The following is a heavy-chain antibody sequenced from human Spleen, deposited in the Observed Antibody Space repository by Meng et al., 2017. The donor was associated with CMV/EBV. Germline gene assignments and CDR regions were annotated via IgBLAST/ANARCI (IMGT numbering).Heavy chain of an antibody. J-gene: IGHJ6*02. CDR3: ARDDSPTSYNDFWSGFRYGMDV. Sequence: GSLRLPCSGSGGPMRGSSYSWGWIRQPRGKGLEWIGVIHYSGGTYYKPSRRSRVTISVDTSKNQFSLKLSSVTAADTAVYYCARDDSPTSYNDFWSGFRYGMDVWGQGTTVTVSS. CDR1: GGPMRGSSYS. CDR2: IHYSGGT. V-gene: IGHV4-39*07. D-gene: IGHD3-3*01.